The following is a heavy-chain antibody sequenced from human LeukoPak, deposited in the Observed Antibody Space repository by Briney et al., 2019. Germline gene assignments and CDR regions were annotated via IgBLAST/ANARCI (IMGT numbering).Heavy chain of an antibody. J-gene: IGHJ4*02. V-gene: IGHV1-24*01. CDR2: FDPEDGET. CDR3: ASRYCSSTSCYFFFDY. D-gene: IGHD2-2*01. CDR1: GYTLTELS. Sequence: GASVKASCKVSGYTLTELSMHWVREAPGKGLEWMGGFDPEDGETIYAQKFQGRVTMTEDTSTDTAYMELSSLRSEDTAVYYCASRYCSSTSCYFFFDYWGQGTLVTVSS.